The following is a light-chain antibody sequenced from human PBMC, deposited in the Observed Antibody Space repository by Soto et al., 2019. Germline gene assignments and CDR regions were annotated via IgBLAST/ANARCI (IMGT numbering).Light chain of an antibody. CDR2: KAS. Sequence: DIQMTQSPSTLSASVGDRVPITCRASQSISSWLAWYQQKPGKAPKLLIYKASSLEGGVPSRFSGSGSGTEFTLTISSLQPDDFATYYCQQYNSYLTFGQGTKVEIK. CDR1: QSISSW. V-gene: IGKV1-5*03. J-gene: IGKJ1*01. CDR3: QQYNSYLT.